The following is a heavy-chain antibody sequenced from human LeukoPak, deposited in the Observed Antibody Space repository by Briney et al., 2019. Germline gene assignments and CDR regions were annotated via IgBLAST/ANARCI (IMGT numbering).Heavy chain of an antibody. D-gene: IGHD3-16*01. V-gene: IGHV1-69*05. Sequence: ASVNVSCKASGGTFSSYAISWVRQAPGQGLEWMGGIIPIFGTANYAQKFQGRVTITTDESTSTAYMELSSLRSEDTAVYYCARDGGLGAFDIWGQGTMVTVSS. CDR1: GGTFSSYA. CDR2: IIPIFGTA. J-gene: IGHJ3*02. CDR3: ARDGGLGAFDI.